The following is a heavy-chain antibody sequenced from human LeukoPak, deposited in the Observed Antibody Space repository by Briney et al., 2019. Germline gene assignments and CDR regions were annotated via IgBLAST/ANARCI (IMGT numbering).Heavy chain of an antibody. CDR2: IYTSGST. V-gene: IGHV4-4*07. CDR3: ARAPYYYGSGRQYYFDY. Sequence: SETLSLTCTVSGGSISSYYWSWIRQPAGKGLEWIGRIYTSGSTNYNPSLKSRVTMSVDTSKNQFSLKLSSVTAADTAVYYCARAPYYYGSGRQYYFDYWGQGTLVTVSS. D-gene: IGHD3-10*01. CDR1: GGSISSYY. J-gene: IGHJ4*02.